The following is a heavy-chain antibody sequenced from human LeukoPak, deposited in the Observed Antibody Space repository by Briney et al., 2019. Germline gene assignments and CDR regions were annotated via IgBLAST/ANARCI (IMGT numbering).Heavy chain of an antibody. CDR2: IYSGGGT. J-gene: IGHJ4*02. Sequence: GGSLRLSCAASGFTVSTNYMSWARQAPGKGLEWVSLIYSGGGTYYADSVKGRFTISRDNSRNTLSLQMNSLRVDDTAVYYCARGFRSVTTWGYFDYWGQGALVTVSS. D-gene: IGHD4-17*01. CDR1: GFTVSTNY. V-gene: IGHV3-66*01. CDR3: ARGFRSVTTWGYFDY.